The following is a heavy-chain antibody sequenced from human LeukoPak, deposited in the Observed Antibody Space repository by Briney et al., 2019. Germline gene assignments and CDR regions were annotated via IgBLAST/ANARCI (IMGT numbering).Heavy chain of an antibody. CDR1: GFTFDDYA. Sequence: GGSLRLSCAASGFTFDDYAMHWVRHAPGKGLEWVSGISGISGSIGYAASVKGRFTTSRDNAKNSLYLQMNSLRAEDTALYYGAKSLSRAFDIWGQGTVVTVSS. J-gene: IGHJ3*02. CDR2: ISGISGSI. CDR3: AKSLSRAFDI. V-gene: IGHV3-9*01.